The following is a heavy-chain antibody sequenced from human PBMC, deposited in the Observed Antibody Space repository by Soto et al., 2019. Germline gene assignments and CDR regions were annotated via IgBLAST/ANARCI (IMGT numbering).Heavy chain of an antibody. D-gene: IGHD3-3*01. Sequence: QVQLVQSGAEVKKPGSSVKVSCKASVGTFSSYAISWVRQAPGQGLEWMGEIIPIFGTANYAQKFQGRVTNTADECTRTADMDVSSLRSEDTAVYYCARGTGYYDFWSGYSFDYWGQGTLVTVSS. CDR3: ARGTGYYDFWSGYSFDY. CDR1: VGTFSSYA. J-gene: IGHJ4*02. V-gene: IGHV1-69*12. CDR2: IIPIFGTA.